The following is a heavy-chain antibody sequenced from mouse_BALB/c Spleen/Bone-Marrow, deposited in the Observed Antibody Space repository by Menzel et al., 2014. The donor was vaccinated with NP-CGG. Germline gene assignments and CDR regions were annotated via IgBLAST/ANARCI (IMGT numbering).Heavy chain of an antibody. D-gene: IGHD2-10*01. CDR1: GFAFSSYD. CDR2: ISSGGGST. V-gene: IGHV5-12-1*01. J-gene: IGHJ4*01. CDR3: ARLLPRDGMDY. Sequence: EVKLVESGGGLVKPGGSLKLSCAASGFAFSSYDMSWVRQTPEKRLEWVAYISSGGGSTYYPDTVKGRFTISRDNAKDSLYLQMMSVKSEDAAMYYCARLLPRDGMDYWGQGTSVTVSS.